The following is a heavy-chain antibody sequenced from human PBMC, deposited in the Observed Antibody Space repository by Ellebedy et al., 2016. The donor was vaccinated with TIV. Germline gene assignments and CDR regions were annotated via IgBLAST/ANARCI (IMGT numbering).Heavy chain of an antibody. V-gene: IGHV3-21*01. Sequence: GGSLRLSXAASGFTFSSYSMNWVRQAPGKGLEWVSSISSSSSYIYYADSVKGRFTISRDNAKNSLYLQMNSLRAEDTAVYYCASLAADVGVFDYWGQGTLVTVSS. CDR1: GFTFSSYS. CDR2: ISSSSSYI. J-gene: IGHJ4*02. D-gene: IGHD6-13*01. CDR3: ASLAADVGVFDY.